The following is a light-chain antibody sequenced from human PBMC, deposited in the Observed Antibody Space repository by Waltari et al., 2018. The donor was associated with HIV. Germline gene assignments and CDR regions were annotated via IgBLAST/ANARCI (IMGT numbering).Light chain of an antibody. J-gene: IGLJ1*01. V-gene: IGLV1-40*01. CDR3: AAWDDSLSGYV. Sequence: QSALTQPPSVSGAPGQRVTISCTGLRSTNFGTTYDVHWYQHFPGTGPRLIISTNTNRPSGVPDRFSASKSGTSASLAIIGLQAEDEADYYCAAWDDSLSGYVFGSGTEVTVL. CDR2: TNT. CDR1: RSTNFGTTYD.